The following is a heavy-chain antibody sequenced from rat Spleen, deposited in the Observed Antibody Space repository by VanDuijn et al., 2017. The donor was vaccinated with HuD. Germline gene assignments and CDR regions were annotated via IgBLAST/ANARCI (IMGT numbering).Heavy chain of an antibody. D-gene: IGHD1-12*02. CDR3: AREMVLITRDYFDY. CDR2: IWNTGGT. V-gene: IGHV2-41*01. J-gene: IGHJ2*01. Sequence: QVQLKESGPGLVQPSQTLSLTCTVAGFSLTSYNVHWVRQPPGKGLEWMGVIWNTGGTRYNSALKSRLSISKDTSKSQVFLKMNSLQTEDTATYYCAREMVLITRDYFDYWVQGFMVTVSS. CDR1: GFSLTSYN.